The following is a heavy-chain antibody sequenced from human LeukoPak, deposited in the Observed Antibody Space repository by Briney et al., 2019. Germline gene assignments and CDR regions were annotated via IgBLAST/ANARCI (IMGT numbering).Heavy chain of an antibody. Sequence: PSETLSLTCTVSGGSMSTYYWSWIRQPPGKGLEWIGYIYYSGSANYNPSLKSRVTISVDTSKNQFSLKLRSVTAADTAVYFCAREASRAGTYYFDYWGQGTLLTVSS. CDR1: GGSMSTYY. D-gene: IGHD3-10*01. CDR2: IYYSGSA. V-gene: IGHV4-59*01. CDR3: AREASRAGTYYFDY. J-gene: IGHJ4*02.